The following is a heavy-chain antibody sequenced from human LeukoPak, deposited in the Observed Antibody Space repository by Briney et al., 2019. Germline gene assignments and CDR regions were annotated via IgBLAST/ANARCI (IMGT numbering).Heavy chain of an antibody. J-gene: IGHJ4*02. Sequence: ASVKVSCKASGYTFTGYYMNWVRQAPGQGLEWVGWINPNSGGTNYAQNFQGRVTMTRDTSISTAYMELSSLRSDDTAVYYCARKSAVRKTSEFDYWGQGTLVTVSS. CDR1: GYTFTGYY. V-gene: IGHV1-2*02. CDR3: ARKSAVRKTSEFDY. CDR2: INPNSGGT. D-gene: IGHD2-2*01.